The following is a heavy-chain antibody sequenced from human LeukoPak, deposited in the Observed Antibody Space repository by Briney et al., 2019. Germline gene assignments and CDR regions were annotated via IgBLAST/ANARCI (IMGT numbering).Heavy chain of an antibody. CDR3: ARAGCTGGSCYWGFDY. D-gene: IGHD2-15*01. J-gene: IGHJ4*02. CDR1: GYTFNMHS. CDR2: ISPNSDDT. Sequence: GASVKVSCKASGYTFNMHSIIWVRQAPGQGLEWMGWISPNSDDTNYAQKFQGRVTMTSDTSINTAYMELSRLRSDDTAVYYCARAGCTGGSCYWGFDYWGQGTLVTVSS. V-gene: IGHV1-2*02.